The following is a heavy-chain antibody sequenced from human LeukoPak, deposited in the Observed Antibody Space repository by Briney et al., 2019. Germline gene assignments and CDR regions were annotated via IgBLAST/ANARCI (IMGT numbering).Heavy chain of an antibody. V-gene: IGHV4-30-2*01. D-gene: IGHD3-10*01. CDR1: GGSISGGGYS. Sequence: SETLSLTCAVSGGSISGGGYSWSWIRQPPGMNLEWIGYIYDSGSTYYNPSLKSRVTISIDRSKNQFSLKVNSVTAADAAVYYCARYGGSGTYFFDYWGQGTLVTVSS. J-gene: IGHJ4*02. CDR2: IYDSGST. CDR3: ARYGGSGTYFFDY.